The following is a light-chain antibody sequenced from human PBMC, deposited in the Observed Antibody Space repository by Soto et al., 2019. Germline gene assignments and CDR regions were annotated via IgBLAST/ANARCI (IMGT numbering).Light chain of an antibody. J-gene: IGKJ2*01. V-gene: IGKV1-17*01. CDR1: QGISSL. CDR2: AAS. CDR3: LQHSNYPYS. Sequence: DIQMTQSPSYLSASVGDRVTITCRASQGISSLLGWYQQKPGKAPKRLIYAASSLQGGVPSRFSGSVSGTEFTLTISSLQPEDFATYYCLQHSNYPYSFGQGTKLEIK.